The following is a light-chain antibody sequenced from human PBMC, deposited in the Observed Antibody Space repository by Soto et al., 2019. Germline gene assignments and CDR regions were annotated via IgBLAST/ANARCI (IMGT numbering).Light chain of an antibody. V-gene: IGKV3D-20*02. J-gene: IGKJ1*01. CDR3: HQRQSWPRT. Sequence: EIVLTQSPGTLSLSPGERATLSCRASQSLSGRYLAWYQQKLGQAPRLLIYDVSSRASGIPDRFSGSGSGTNFTLTISSLEPEDFAVYYCHQRQSWPRTFGQGTKVDIK. CDR2: DVS. CDR1: QSLSGRY.